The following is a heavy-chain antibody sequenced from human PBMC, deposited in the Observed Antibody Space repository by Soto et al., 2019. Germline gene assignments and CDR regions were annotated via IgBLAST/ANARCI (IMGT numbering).Heavy chain of an antibody. CDR3: ARDLDTAMGLENV. J-gene: IGHJ4*02. Sequence: QVQLVESGGGVVQPGRSLRLSCAASGFTFSSYGMHWVRQAPGKGLERVAVIWYDGSNKYYADSVKGRFTISRDNSKNTLYLQMNSLRAEDTAVYYCARDLDTAMGLENVGGQGTLVTVSS. D-gene: IGHD5-18*01. CDR1: GFTFSSYG. CDR2: IWYDGSNK. V-gene: IGHV3-33*01.